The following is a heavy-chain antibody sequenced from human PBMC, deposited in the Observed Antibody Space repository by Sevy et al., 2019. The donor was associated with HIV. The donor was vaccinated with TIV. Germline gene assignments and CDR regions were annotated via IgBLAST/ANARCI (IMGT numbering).Heavy chain of an antibody. CDR3: AKEFYYGSGSYYFDY. V-gene: IGHV3-30*18. CDR1: GFTFSSYG. CDR2: ISYDGSNK. J-gene: IGHJ4*02. D-gene: IGHD3-10*01. Sequence: GGSPRLSCAASGFTFSSYGMHWVRQAPGKGLEWVAVISYDGSNKYYADSVKGRFTISRDNSKNTLYLQMNSLRAEDTAVYYCAKEFYYGSGSYYFDYWGQGTLVTVSS.